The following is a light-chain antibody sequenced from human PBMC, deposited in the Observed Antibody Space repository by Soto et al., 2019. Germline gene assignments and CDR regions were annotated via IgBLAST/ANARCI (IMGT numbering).Light chain of an antibody. CDR1: SANIGAAYN. V-gene: IGLV1-40*01. CDR3: SSYAGSNNLGYV. Sequence: QSVLTQPPSVSGAPGQRVTISCTGSSANIGAAYNVDWYQQLPGTAPKLLIYGNNNRPSGVPDRFSGSKSGNTASLTVSGLQAEDEADYYCSSYAGSNNLGYVFGTGTKVTVL. CDR2: GNN. J-gene: IGLJ1*01.